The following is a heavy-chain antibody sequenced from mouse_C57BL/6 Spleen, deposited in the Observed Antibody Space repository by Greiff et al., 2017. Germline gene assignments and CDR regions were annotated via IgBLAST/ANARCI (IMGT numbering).Heavy chain of an antibody. CDR3: ARPRIATDAY. CDR1: GYAFSSSW. V-gene: IGHV1-82*01. J-gene: IGHJ3*01. CDR2: IYPGDGDT. Sequence: QVQLQQSGPELVKPGASVKLSCKASGYAFSSSWMTWVKQRPGKGLEWIGRIYPGDGDTNYNGKFKGKGTLTADKSSSTAYLQLSSLTSEDSAVYLCARPRIATDAYWGQGTLVTVSA. D-gene: IGHD6-1*01.